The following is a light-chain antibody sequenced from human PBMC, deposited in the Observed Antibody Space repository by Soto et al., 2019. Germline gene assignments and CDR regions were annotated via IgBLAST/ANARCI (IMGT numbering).Light chain of an antibody. CDR3: QQYGSSRIT. CDR2: RTS. J-gene: IGKJ4*01. CDR1: ESISSIN. V-gene: IGKV3-20*01. Sequence: EIVLTQSPGTLSLSPGDRATLSCRASESISSINLAWYQQKPGQAPRILIYRTSGRASGIPDRFSGSGSGTDFTLTISRLEPEDFAVYYCQQYGSSRITFGGGTRVEIK.